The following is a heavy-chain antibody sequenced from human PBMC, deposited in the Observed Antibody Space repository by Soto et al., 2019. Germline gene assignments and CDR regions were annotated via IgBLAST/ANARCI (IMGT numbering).Heavy chain of an antibody. CDR2: IYYSGST. D-gene: IGHD1-7*01. CDR3: ARPTTHDAFDI. Sequence: QVQLQESGPGLVKPSETLSLTCTVSGGSISSYYWSWIRQPPGKGLEWIGYIYYSGSTNYNPSLTSRVTISVDTSKNQFSLKLSSVTAADTAVYYCARPTTHDAFDIWGQGTMVTVSS. V-gene: IGHV4-59*01. J-gene: IGHJ3*02. CDR1: GGSISSYY.